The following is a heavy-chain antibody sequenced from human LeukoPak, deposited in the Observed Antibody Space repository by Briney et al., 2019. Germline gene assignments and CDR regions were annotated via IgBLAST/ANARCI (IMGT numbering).Heavy chain of an antibody. CDR1: GFSFSTIY. D-gene: IGHD1-26*01. J-gene: IGHJ3*02. Sequence: GGSLRLSCAASGFSFSTIYMSWVRQTPGQGLEWVANINVDGTAEYYVDSVKGRFTISRDNANNSLYLQMNSLRAEDTAVYYCARDPYRFAFDIWGQGTVVLVSS. V-gene: IGHV3-7*03. CDR2: INVDGTAE. CDR3: ARDPYRFAFDI.